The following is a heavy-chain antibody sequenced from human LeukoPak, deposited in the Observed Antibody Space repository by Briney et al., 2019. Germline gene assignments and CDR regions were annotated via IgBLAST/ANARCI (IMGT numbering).Heavy chain of an antibody. CDR2: IDPPSGAT. J-gene: IGHJ4*02. D-gene: IGHD6-19*01. Sequence: ASVKVSCKASGYTFTGYYIHWVRQAPGQGLEWMGWIDPPSGATNYAQKFQDTVTMTRDTSIGTAYMGVRRLKSDDTAVYYCARSGFSTGFYMDFWGQGTLVPVSS. V-gene: IGHV1-2*02. CDR3: ARSGFSTGFYMDF. CDR1: GYTFTGYY.